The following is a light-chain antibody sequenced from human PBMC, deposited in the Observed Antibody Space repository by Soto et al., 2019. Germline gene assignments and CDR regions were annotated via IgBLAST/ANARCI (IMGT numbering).Light chain of an antibody. Sequence: QSVLTQPPSVSAAPGQQVTISCSGSSSNIGNNFVSWYQQLPGTAPKLLIYDNHKRPSGVPDRFSGSKSGTSATLGITGLQTGXEADYYCSSYTSSSTYVFGTGTKVTVL. CDR1: SSNIGNNF. V-gene: IGLV1-51*01. CDR2: DNH. J-gene: IGLJ1*01. CDR3: SSYTSSSTYV.